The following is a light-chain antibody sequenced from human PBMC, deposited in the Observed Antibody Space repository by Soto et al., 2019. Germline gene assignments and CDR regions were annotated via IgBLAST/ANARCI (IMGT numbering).Light chain of an antibody. CDR1: QTLTNTY. Sequence: EIVLTQSPGTLSLSPGERATLSCRASQTLTNTYLAWYQQKSGQAPNFLIYGASNRATGIPDRFSGSGSGTDFTLTISRLEPEDFAVYYCQQYGTLPPTFGGGTKVEI. CDR2: GAS. CDR3: QQYGTLPPT. J-gene: IGKJ4*01. V-gene: IGKV3-20*01.